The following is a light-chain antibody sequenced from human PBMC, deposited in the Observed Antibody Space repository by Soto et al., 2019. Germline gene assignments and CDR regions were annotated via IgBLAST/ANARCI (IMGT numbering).Light chain of an antibody. Sequence: DIQVTQSPSSLSASVGDRVTITCRTSQSIFNYLNWYQQKPGKAPKLLIYAASSLQSGVQSRFSGGGAGKDFTLTISSLLPEDFATYYCQQSYSSPWTFGLGTKVDIK. J-gene: IGKJ1*01. CDR2: AAS. CDR1: QSIFNY. V-gene: IGKV1-39*01. CDR3: QQSYSSPWT.